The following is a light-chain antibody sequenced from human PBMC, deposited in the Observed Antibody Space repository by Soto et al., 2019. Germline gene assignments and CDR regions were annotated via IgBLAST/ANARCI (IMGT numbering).Light chain of an antibody. J-gene: IGKJ2*01. Sequence: DIPMTQSPSSLSASLGDRVTITCRASQSISDYLNWYQQKPGKAPNLLIYAASSLQSGVPSRFSGSGFGTEFTLTISSLQPEDFAAYFCQQSYTTPVTFGQGTKLEIQ. CDR3: QQSYTTPVT. CDR1: QSISDY. V-gene: IGKV1-39*01. CDR2: AAS.